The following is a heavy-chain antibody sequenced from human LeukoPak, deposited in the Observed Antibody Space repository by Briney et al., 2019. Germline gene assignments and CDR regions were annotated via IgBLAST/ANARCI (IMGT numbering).Heavy chain of an antibody. Sequence: GASVKVSCKAFGYTFTRYYMHWVRQAPGQGPEWMGVISPSGGSTTYAQKFQGRVTLTRDMSTSTDYLELSSLRSDDTAVYYCARDVGIAVAGTGDYWGQGTLVTVSS. D-gene: IGHD6-19*01. CDR2: ISPSGGST. V-gene: IGHV1-46*01. J-gene: IGHJ4*02. CDR3: ARDVGIAVAGTGDY. CDR1: GYTFTRYY.